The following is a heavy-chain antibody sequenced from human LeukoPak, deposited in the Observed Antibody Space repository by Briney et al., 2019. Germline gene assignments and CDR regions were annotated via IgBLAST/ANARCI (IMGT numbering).Heavy chain of an antibody. J-gene: IGHJ6*02. Sequence: VASVKVSCKASGYSFTSYGITWVRQAPGQGLEWMGWISAYNGDTNYLQKLQGRVTMTTDTSTSTAYMELRSLRSDDTAVYYCARANYYGSGSYYNYYYYGMDVWGQGTTVTVSS. V-gene: IGHV1-18*01. CDR2: ISAYNGDT. CDR1: GYSFTSYG. D-gene: IGHD3-10*01. CDR3: ARANYYGSGSYYNYYYYGMDV.